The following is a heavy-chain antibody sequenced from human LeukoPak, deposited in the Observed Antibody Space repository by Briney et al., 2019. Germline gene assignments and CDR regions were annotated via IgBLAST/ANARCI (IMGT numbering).Heavy chain of an antibody. CDR1: GGSISSSSYY. CDR3: TRAEYLGDFDY. D-gene: IGHD2/OR15-2a*01. CDR2: IYYSGST. J-gene: IGHJ4*02. V-gene: IGHV4-39*07. Sequence: SETLSLTCTVSGGSISSSSYYWGWIRQPPGKGLEWIGSIYYSGSTYYNPSLKSRVTISVDTSKNQFSLRLSSVTAADTAVYYCTRAEYLGDFDYWGQGTLVTVSS.